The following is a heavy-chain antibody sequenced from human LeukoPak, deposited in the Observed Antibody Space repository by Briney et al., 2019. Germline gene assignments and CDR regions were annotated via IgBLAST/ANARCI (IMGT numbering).Heavy chain of an antibody. V-gene: IGHV1-2*02. D-gene: IGHD1-26*01. CDR2: INPNSGGT. J-gene: IGHJ4*02. Sequence: VASVKVSCKALGYTFTNYFMHWVRQAPGQGLEWMGWINPNSGGTNYAQKFQGRVTMTRDTSISTAYMELSRLRSDDTAVYYCARVDLIVGATGDFDYWGQGTLVTVSS. CDR3: ARVDLIVGATGDFDY. CDR1: GYTFTNYF.